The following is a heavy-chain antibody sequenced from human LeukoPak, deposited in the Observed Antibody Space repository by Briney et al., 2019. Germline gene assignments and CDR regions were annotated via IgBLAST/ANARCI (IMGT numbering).Heavy chain of an antibody. CDR3: ARVIRDSSGYYYYYYYYMDV. V-gene: IGHV4-4*07. CDR1: GGSISSYY. J-gene: IGHJ6*03. D-gene: IGHD6-19*01. Sequence: PSETLSLTCTVSGGSISSYYWSWIRQPAGKGLEWIGRIYTSGSTNYNPSLKSRVTMSVDTSKNQFSLKLSSVTAADTAVYYCARVIRDSSGYYYYYYYYMDVWGKGTTVTVSS. CDR2: IYTSGST.